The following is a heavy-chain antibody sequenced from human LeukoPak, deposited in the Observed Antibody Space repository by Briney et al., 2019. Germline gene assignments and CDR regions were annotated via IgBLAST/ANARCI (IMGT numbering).Heavy chain of an antibody. CDR2: INEEGTDK. CDR3: GRLGNSSWYEPINY. CDR1: GFTFSGSW. Sequence: PGGSLRLSCAASGFTFSGSWMTWVRQAPGKGLEWVAHINEEGTDKYYVDSVTGRFTISRDNTRNSLDLQMSSLRAEDTAVYYCGRLGNSSWYEPINYWGRGTLDPVPS. J-gene: IGHJ2*01. V-gene: IGHV3-7*02. D-gene: IGHD6-13*01.